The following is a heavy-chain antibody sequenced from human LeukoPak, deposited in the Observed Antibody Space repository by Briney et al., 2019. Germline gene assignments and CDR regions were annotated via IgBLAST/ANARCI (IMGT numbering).Heavy chain of an antibody. CDR3: AREGSHGYYGMDV. CDR1: GFTFSSYA. Sequence: PGGSLRLSCAASGFTFSSYAMHWVRQAPGKGLEWVAVISYDGSNKYYADSVKGRFTISRNNSKNTLYLQMNSLRAEDTAVYYCAREGSHGYYGMDVWGQGTTVTVSS. CDR2: ISYDGSNK. V-gene: IGHV3-30-3*01. J-gene: IGHJ6*02.